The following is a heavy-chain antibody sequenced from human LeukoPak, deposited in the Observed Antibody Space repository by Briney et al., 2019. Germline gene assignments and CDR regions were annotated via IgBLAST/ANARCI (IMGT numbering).Heavy chain of an antibody. CDR1: GFTFSSYA. V-gene: IGHV3-30-3*01. Sequence: GRSLRLSCAASGFTFSSYAMHWVRQAPGKGLEWVAVISYDGSNKYYADSVKGRFTISRDNSKNTLYLQMNSLRAEDTAVYYCARDRGAFDIWGQGTMVTVSS. D-gene: IGHD3-10*01. CDR2: ISYDGSNK. CDR3: ARDRGAFDI. J-gene: IGHJ3*02.